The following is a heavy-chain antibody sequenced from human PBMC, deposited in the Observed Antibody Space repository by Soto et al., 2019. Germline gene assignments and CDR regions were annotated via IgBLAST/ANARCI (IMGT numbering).Heavy chain of an antibody. Sequence: ASVKVSCKVSGYTLTELSMHCVRQAPGKGLEWMGGFDPEDGKTDYAQKFQGRLTIAADASTSTVYMELSSLSSEDTAVYYCARGKWITSDWGPTRENYYEMDVWGQGTTVTVSS. D-gene: IGHD7-27*01. CDR2: FDPEDGKT. J-gene: IGHJ6*02. CDR1: GYTLTELS. V-gene: IGHV1-24*01. CDR3: ARGKWITSDWGPTRENYYEMDV.